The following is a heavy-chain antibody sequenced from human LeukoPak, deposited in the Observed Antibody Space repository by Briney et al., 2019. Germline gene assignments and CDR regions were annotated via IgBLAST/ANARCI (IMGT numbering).Heavy chain of an antibody. J-gene: IGHJ3*02. CDR1: GFTFSSYE. CDR2: ISSSGSTI. V-gene: IGHV3-48*03. Sequence: GGSLRLSCAASGFTFSSYEMNWVRQAPGKGLEWVSYISSSGSTIYYADSVKGRFTISRDNAKNSLHLQMNSLRAEDTAFYYCARALYASSSWHTFDIWGQGTMVTVSS. D-gene: IGHD6-13*01. CDR3: ARALYASSSWHTFDI.